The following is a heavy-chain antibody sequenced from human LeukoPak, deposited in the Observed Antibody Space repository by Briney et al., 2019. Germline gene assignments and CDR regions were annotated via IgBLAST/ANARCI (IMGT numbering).Heavy chain of an antibody. D-gene: IGHD3-9*01. J-gene: IGHJ4*02. CDR1: GFTFSSYW. CDR3: AREGDYDILTGYYRTPQDFDY. CDR2: IKQDGSEK. V-gene: IGHV3-7*01. Sequence: GGSLRLSCAASGFTFSSYWMSWVRQAPGKGLEWVANIKQDGSEKYYVDSVKGRFTISRDNAKNSLYLQMNSLRAEDTAVYYCAREGDYDILTGYYRTPQDFDYWGQGTLVTVSS.